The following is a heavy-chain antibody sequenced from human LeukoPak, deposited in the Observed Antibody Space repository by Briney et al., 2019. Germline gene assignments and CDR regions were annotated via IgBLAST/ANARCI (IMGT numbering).Heavy chain of an antibody. CDR1: GFTFSSTW. V-gene: IGHV3-7*01. J-gene: IGHJ4*02. CDR2: IKQDGSAK. CDR3: ARDYQWGFDY. Sequence: PGGSLRLSCAASGFTFSSTWMSWVHQAPGKGLEWVANIKQDGSAKYYVDSVKGRFTISRDNAKNSLYLQMNSLRAEDTAVYYCARDYQWGFDYWGQGTLVTVSS. D-gene: IGHD1-26*01.